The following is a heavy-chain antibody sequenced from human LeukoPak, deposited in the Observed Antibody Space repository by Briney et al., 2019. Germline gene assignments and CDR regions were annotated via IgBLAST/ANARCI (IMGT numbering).Heavy chain of an antibody. CDR3: AKSGGLSGSGRLAMDV. Sequence: PGGSLRLSCAASGFTFSTYAMSWVRLAPGKGLEWASGISGSGGSTYYADYVKGRFTSSRDNSNNTLYVQMNSLRVEDTAVYYCAKSGGLSGSGRLAMDVWGQGTTVTVSS. D-gene: IGHD3-10*01. V-gene: IGHV3-23*01. CDR2: ISGSGGST. J-gene: IGHJ6*02. CDR1: GFTFSTYA.